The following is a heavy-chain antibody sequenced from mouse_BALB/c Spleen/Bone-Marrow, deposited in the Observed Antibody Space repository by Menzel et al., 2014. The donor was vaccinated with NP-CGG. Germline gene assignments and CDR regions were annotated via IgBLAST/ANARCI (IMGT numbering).Heavy chain of an antibody. J-gene: IGHJ1*01. CDR3: ARDRYDEYFDV. CDR1: GFTFSSFG. Sequence: EVKLVESGGGLVQPGGSRKLSCAASGFTFSSFGMHWVRQAPEKGLEWVAYISSGSSTIYYADTVKGRFTISRDNPKNPRFLQMTSLRSEDTAMYYCARDRYDEYFDVWGAVTTVTVSS. V-gene: IGHV5-17*02. CDR2: ISSGSSTI. D-gene: IGHD2-14*01.